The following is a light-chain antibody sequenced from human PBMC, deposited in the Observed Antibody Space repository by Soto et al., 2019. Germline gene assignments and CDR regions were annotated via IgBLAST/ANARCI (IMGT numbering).Light chain of an antibody. V-gene: IGKV1-5*03. CDR1: QNIYTW. CDR2: EAS. Sequence: DIQIAQSPSTLSASVLERFTITSRASQNIYTWLAWYQQKPGKAPKLLIYEASSLETGVPSRFSGSGSGTEFTLTISSLQPEDFATYYCQQSYSTPITFGQGTRLEI. J-gene: IGKJ5*01. CDR3: QQSYSTPIT.